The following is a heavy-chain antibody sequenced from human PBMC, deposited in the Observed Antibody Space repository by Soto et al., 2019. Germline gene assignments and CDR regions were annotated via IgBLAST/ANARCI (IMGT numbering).Heavy chain of an antibody. Sequence: SVKVSCKTSGGTFSSYAISWVRQAPGQGLEWMGGIVPIVGTTTYAQKFQGRVTTTADEATSTAYMQLSRLRSDDTAVYYCVRVVAIPGYPDHWGQGTLVTVSS. J-gene: IGHJ4*02. CDR1: GGTFSSYA. D-gene: IGHD5-12*01. CDR3: VRVVAIPGYPDH. CDR2: IVPIVGTT. V-gene: IGHV1-69*13.